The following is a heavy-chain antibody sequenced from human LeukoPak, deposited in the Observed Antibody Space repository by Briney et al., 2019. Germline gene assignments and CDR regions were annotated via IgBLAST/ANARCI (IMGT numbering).Heavy chain of an antibody. J-gene: IGHJ4*02. Sequence: GGSLRLSCAASGFTFSSYAMSWVRQAPGKGLEWVSAISGSGGTTYYADSVKGRFTISRDNAKNTLYLQMNSLRAEDTAVYYCARGDRYCSGGSCYSSYFDYWGQGTLVTVSS. CDR2: ISGSGGTT. D-gene: IGHD2-15*01. CDR1: GFTFSSYA. V-gene: IGHV3-23*01. CDR3: ARGDRYCSGGSCYSSYFDY.